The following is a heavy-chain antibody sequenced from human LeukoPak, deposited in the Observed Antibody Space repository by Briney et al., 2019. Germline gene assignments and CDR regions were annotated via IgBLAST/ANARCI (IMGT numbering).Heavy chain of an antibody. CDR1: GYTLTELS. CDR2: FDPEDGET. D-gene: IGHD5-12*01. CDR3: ATDLPASGATIDY. J-gene: IGHJ4*02. Sequence: GASVKVSCKVSGYTLTELSMHWVRQAPGKGLEWMGGFDPEDGETIYAQKFRGRVTMTEDTSTDTAYMELSSLRSEDTAVYYCATDLPASGATIDYWGQGTLVTVSS. V-gene: IGHV1-24*01.